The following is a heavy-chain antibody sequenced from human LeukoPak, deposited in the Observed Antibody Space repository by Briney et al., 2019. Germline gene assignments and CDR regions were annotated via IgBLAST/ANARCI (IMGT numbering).Heavy chain of an antibody. CDR2: ISGSGGRT. CDR1: GLTFSSYA. CDR3: AKSEYGDYVGDAFDV. V-gene: IGHV3-23*01. J-gene: IGHJ3*01. Sequence: GGSLRLSCAVSGLTFSSYAMSWVRQAPGKGLEWVSAISGSGGRTYYADSVKGRFTISRDNSKNTLYLHMNSLRAGDTAVYYCAKSEYGDYVGDAFDVWSQGTMVSVSS. D-gene: IGHD4-17*01.